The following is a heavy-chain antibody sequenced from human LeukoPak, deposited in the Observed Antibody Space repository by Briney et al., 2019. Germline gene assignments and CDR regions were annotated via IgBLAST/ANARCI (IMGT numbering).Heavy chain of an antibody. Sequence: PSETLSLTCAVSGGSINSPKSWSWVRQPPGKGLEWIGDRYHSGGTNYNPSLKSRVTISVDTSKNQFSPELNSVTAADTAVYYCGAYRTLDDALDIWGQGTLVTVSS. J-gene: IGHJ3*02. CDR1: GGSINSPKS. CDR2: RYHSGGT. CDR3: GAYRTLDDALDI. V-gene: IGHV4-4*02. D-gene: IGHD3-16*01.